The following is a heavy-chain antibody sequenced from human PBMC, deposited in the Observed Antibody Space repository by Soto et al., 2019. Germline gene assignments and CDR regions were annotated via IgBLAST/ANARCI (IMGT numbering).Heavy chain of an antibody. D-gene: IGHD1-7*01. CDR3: ARDTGITGTTKDAFDI. CDR2: IIPILGIA. Sequence: QVQLVQSGAEVKKPGSSVKVSCKASGGTFSSYTISWVRQAPGQGLEWMGRIIPILGIANYAQKFQGRVTITADKTTSTAYMELSSLRSEDTAVYYWARDTGITGTTKDAFDIWGQGTMVTVSS. CDR1: GGTFSSYT. J-gene: IGHJ3*02. V-gene: IGHV1-69*08.